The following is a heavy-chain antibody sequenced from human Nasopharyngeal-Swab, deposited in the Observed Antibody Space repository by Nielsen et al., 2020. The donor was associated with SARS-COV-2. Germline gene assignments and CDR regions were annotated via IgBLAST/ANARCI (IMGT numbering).Heavy chain of an antibody. CDR2: VSYSGST. J-gene: IGHJ5*02. D-gene: IGHD3-9*01. CDR1: GGAIGTADYY. V-gene: IGHV4-31*03. CDR3: ARGSTGYYISEWFDP. Sequence: SETLSLTCTVSGGAIGTADYYWTWVRQQPGKGLEWIGYVSYSGSTYCNPSLKSRLTISRDTSKNQFSLKMTSVTAADTAVYYCARGSTGYYISEWFDPWGQGTLVTVSS.